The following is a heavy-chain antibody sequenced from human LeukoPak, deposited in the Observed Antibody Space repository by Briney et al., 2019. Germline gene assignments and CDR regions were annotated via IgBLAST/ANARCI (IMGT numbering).Heavy chain of an antibody. D-gene: IGHD3-22*01. CDR2: IIPIFGTA. Sequence: ASVKVSCKASGGTSNSHAISWVRQAPGQGLEWMGGIIPIFGTANYAQKFQGRVTITADESTSTAYMELSSLKSADTAMYYCATSITMIVVRYFDYWGQGTLVTVSS. V-gene: IGHV1-69*13. CDR3: ATSITMIVVRYFDY. CDR1: GGTSNSHA. J-gene: IGHJ4*02.